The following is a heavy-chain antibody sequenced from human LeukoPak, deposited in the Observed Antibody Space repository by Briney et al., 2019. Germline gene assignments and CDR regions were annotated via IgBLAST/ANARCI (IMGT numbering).Heavy chain of an antibody. Sequence: SETLSLTCTVSGGSISSYYWSWIRQPPGKGLEWIGYIYYSGSTNYNPSLKSRVTISVDTSKNQFSMNLNSVTAADTAVYYCAKGAGPPWFDPWGQGTLVTVSS. D-gene: IGHD6-19*01. CDR2: IYYSGST. CDR1: GGSISSYY. J-gene: IGHJ5*02. CDR3: AKGAGPPWFDP. V-gene: IGHV4-59*08.